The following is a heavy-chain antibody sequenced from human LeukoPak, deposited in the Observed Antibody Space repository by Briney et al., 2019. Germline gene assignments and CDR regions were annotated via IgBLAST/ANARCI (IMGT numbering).Heavy chain of an antibody. J-gene: IGHJ4*02. CDR3: ARGAGVYSYGYPPFDY. D-gene: IGHD5-18*01. V-gene: IGHV4-30-2*01. CDR2: IYHSGTT. CDR1: GGSISSGTYS. Sequence: PSETLSLTCAVSGGSISSGTYSWSWIRQPPGKGLEYIGYIYHSGTTYYNPSLKSRVTISVDRSKNQFSLRLRSVTAADTAVYYCARGAGVYSYGYPPFDYWGQGTLVTVSS.